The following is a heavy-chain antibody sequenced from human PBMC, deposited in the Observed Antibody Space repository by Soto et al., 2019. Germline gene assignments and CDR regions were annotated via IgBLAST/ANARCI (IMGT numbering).Heavy chain of an antibody. CDR3: ARRRITMIVVVFDAFDI. CDR1: GGSFSGYY. J-gene: IGHJ3*02. CDR2: INHSGST. D-gene: IGHD3-22*01. V-gene: IGHV4-34*01. Sequence: SETLSLTCAVYGGSFSGYYWSWIRQPPGKGLEWIGEINHSGSTNYNPSLKSRVTISVDTSKNQFSLKLSSVTAADTAVYYCARRRITMIVVVFDAFDIWGQGTMVTVSS.